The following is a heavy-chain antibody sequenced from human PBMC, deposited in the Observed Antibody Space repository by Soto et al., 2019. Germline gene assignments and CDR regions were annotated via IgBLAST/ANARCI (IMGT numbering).Heavy chain of an antibody. D-gene: IGHD1-1*01. J-gene: IGHJ4*02. Sequence: GGSLRLSCAASGFTFSSYGMHWVRQAPGKGLEWVSAISGSGSGTYYADSVKGRFTISRDNSKNTVSLQMNSLRDEDSAAYYCATTGPYWGQGTLVTVSS. V-gene: IGHV3-NL1*01. CDR1: GFTFSSYG. CDR2: ISGSGSGT. CDR3: ATTGPY.